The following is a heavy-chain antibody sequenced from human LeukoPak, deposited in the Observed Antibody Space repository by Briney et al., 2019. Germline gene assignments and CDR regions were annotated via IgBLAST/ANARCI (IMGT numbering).Heavy chain of an antibody. CDR2: IYTSGST. CDR1: GGSISSYH. Sequence: SETLSLTCTVSGGSISSYHWSWIRQPAGKGLEWIGRIYTSGSTNYSPSLKSRVTMSVDTSKNQFSLNLTSVTAADTAVYYCARSVEMASRSFDCWGQGTLVTVSS. D-gene: IGHD5-12*01. V-gene: IGHV4-4*07. CDR3: ARSVEMASRSFDC. J-gene: IGHJ4*02.